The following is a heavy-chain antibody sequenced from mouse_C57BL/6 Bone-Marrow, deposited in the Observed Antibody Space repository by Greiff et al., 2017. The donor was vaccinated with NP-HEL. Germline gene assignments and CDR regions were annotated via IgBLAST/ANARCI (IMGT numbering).Heavy chain of an antibody. J-gene: IGHJ2*01. CDR1: EYEFPSHD. D-gene: IGHD2-3*01. CDR3: ARHYDGYYEDY. CDR2: INSDGGST. Sequence: EVNVVESGGGLVQPGESLKLSCESNEYEFPSHDMSWVRKTPETRLELVAAINSDGGSTYYPDTMVRRFIISRDNTKKTLYLQMSSLRSEDTALYYCARHYDGYYEDYWGQGTTLTVSS. V-gene: IGHV5-2*01.